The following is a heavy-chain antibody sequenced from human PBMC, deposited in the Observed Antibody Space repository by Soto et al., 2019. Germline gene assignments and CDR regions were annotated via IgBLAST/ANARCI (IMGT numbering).Heavy chain of an antibody. Sequence: ASVKVSCKASGGTFSNYTISWVRQAPGQGLEWMGRIIPILGIANYAQKFQGRVTITADKSTSTAYMELTSLRSEDTAVYYCARVADMVTGSKGHYYLLDFCGKGSSVTV. V-gene: IGHV1-69*02. J-gene: IGHJ6*03. D-gene: IGHD5-18*01. CDR1: GGTFSNYT. CDR2: IIPILGIA. CDR3: ARVADMVTGSKGHYYLLDF.